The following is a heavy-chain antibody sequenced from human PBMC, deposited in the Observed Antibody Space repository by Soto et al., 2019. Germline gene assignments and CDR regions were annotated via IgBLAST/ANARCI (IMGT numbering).Heavy chain of an antibody. Sequence: EVQLVESGGGLVQPGGSLRLSCVASGFMFDSYAMNWVRQAPGKGLEWVSYISPGGDRIYYAEPLKGRITISRDKASNSLSLQMNILRDDDRAFYYCTMSADSAGWGVDFWGQGTLGTVSS. CDR1: GFMFDSYA. J-gene: IGHJ4*02. V-gene: IGHV3-48*03. CDR3: TMSADSAGWGVDF. D-gene: IGHD3-22*01. CDR2: ISPGGDRI.